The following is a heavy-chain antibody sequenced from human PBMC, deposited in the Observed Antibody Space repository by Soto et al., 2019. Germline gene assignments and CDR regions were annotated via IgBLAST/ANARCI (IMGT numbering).Heavy chain of an antibody. CDR1: GGTSTIYT. CDR2: IVPNLRLT. V-gene: IGHV1-69*02. Sequence: QVQLVQSGAEVKKPGSSLKVSCETSGGTSTIYTISWVRQAPGQGLQWMGMIVPNLRLTHYAQEFQGRHTITADTSTSTGHMELSSLTSADAAVYYCTTEKYGAGRVGVYYWGQGTLVTVSS. D-gene: IGHD3-16*01. J-gene: IGHJ4*02. CDR3: TTEKYGAGRVGVYY.